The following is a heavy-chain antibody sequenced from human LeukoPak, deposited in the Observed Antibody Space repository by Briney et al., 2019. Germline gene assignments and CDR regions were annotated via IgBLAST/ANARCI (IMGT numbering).Heavy chain of an antibody. J-gene: IGHJ4*02. CDR3: VKQLGYCSDGSCYFPY. CDR2: ISSNGGST. V-gene: IGHV3-64D*06. D-gene: IGHD2-15*01. Sequence: GGSLRLSCSASGFTFSSYAMHWVRQAPGKGLEYVSAISSNGGSTYYADSVKGRFTISRDNSKNTLYLQMSSLRAEDTAVYYCVKQLGYCSDGSCYFPYWGQGTLVTVSS. CDR1: GFTFSSYA.